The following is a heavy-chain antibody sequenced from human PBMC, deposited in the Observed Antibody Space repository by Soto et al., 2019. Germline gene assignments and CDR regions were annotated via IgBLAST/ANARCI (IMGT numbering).Heavy chain of an antibody. D-gene: IGHD1-26*01. Sequence: ASVKVSCKASGYTFTGYYMHWVRQAPGQGLEWMGWINPNSGGTNYAQKFQGWVTMTRDTSISTAYMELSRLRSDDTAVYYCAREGSVGATLDYWGQGTLVTVSS. CDR3: AREGSVGATLDY. CDR1: GYTFTGYY. J-gene: IGHJ4*02. V-gene: IGHV1-2*04. CDR2: INPNSGGT.